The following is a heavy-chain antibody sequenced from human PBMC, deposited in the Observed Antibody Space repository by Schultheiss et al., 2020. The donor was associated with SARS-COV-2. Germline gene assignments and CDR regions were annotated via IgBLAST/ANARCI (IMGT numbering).Heavy chain of an antibody. CDR1: GGSISSSNW. CDR2: IYHSGST. CDR3: ARGAYYGSGFPGFDP. Sequence: SETLSLTCAVSGGSISSSNWWSWVRQPPGKGLEWIGEIYHSGSTNYNPSLKSRVTISVDKSKNQFSLKLSSVTAADTAVYYCARGAYYGSGFPGFDPWGQGTLVTVSS. J-gene: IGHJ5*02. V-gene: IGHV4-4*02. D-gene: IGHD3-10*01.